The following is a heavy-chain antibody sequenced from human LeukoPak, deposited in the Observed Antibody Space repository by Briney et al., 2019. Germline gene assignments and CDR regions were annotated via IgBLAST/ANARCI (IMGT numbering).Heavy chain of an antibody. D-gene: IGHD6-19*01. V-gene: IGHV3-21*01. Sequence: PGGSLRLSCAASGFTFSSHSMNWVRQAPGKGLEWVSSISSSSSYIYYADSVKGRFTISRDNAKNSLYLQMNSLRAEDTAVYYCATFQGYSSGWSIDYWGQGTLVTVSS. CDR1: GFTFSSHS. CDR3: ATFQGYSSGWSIDY. CDR2: ISSSSSYI. J-gene: IGHJ4*02.